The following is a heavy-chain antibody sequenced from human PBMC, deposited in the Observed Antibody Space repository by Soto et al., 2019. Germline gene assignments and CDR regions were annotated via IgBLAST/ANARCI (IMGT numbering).Heavy chain of an antibody. Sequence: ASVKVSCKASGYTFTSYGISWVRQAPGQGLEWMGWISAYNGNTNYAQKLQGRVTMTTDTSTSTAYMELRSLRGEDTAVYYCAREVMDWQYFDYWGQGTLVTVSS. CDR3: AREVMDWQYFDY. V-gene: IGHV1-18*01. CDR1: GYTFTSYG. D-gene: IGHD2-21*01. J-gene: IGHJ4*02. CDR2: ISAYNGNT.